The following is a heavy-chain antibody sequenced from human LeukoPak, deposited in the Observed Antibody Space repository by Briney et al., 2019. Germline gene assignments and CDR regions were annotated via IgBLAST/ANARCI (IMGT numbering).Heavy chain of an antibody. J-gene: IGHJ4*02. CDR1: GFTFSDYY. CDR2: ISSSGSTI. CDR3: ARVAGHYFDY. V-gene: IGHV3-11*01. Sequence: GGSLRLSCAASGFTFSDYYMSWIRQAPGKGLEWVSYISSSGSTIYYADSVKGRFTVSRDNAKNTLYLQMDSLTAEDTAVYFCARVAGHYFDYWGQGSLVTVSS.